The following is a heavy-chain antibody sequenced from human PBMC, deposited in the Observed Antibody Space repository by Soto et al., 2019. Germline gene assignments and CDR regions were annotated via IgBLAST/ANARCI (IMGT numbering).Heavy chain of an antibody. CDR1: GFTFGSSA. CDR2: IVVASGYS. J-gene: IGHJ4*02. D-gene: IGHD6-19*01. CDR3: AADVIGVAGDFDH. Sequence: LVQSGPDVKKPGTSVKVSCKTSGFTFGSSAVQWVRQVRGQRLEWIGWIVVASGYSNVAQKFQDRVSLTRDLSTNTSFMELSSLTSEDSAMYYCAADVIGVAGDFDHWGQGTLVSGSS. V-gene: IGHV1-58*01.